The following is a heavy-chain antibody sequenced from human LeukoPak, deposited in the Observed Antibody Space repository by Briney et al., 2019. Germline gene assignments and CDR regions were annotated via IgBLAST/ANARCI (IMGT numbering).Heavy chain of an antibody. Sequence: SETLSLTCTVSGGSISSYYWSWIRQPAGKGLEWIGRIYTSGTTNYNPSLKSRVTMSVDTSKNQFSLKLSSVTAADTAVYYCARDGDYDILTGYYSDYWGQGTLVTVSS. CDR3: ARDGDYDILTGYYSDY. V-gene: IGHV4-4*07. J-gene: IGHJ4*02. D-gene: IGHD3-9*01. CDR2: IYTSGTT. CDR1: GGSISSYY.